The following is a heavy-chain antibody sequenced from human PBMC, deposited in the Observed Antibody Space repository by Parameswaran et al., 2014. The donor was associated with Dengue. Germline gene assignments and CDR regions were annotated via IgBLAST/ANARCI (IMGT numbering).Heavy chain of an antibody. Sequence: VRQAPGKGLEWVGRIKSKTDGGTTDYAAPVKGRFTISRDDSKNTLYLQMNSLKTEDTAVYYCTTDVGRIVVVPAATNYGMDVWGQGTTVTVSS. J-gene: IGHJ6*02. V-gene: IGHV3-15*01. CDR2: IKSKTDGGTT. CDR3: TTDVGRIVVVPAATNYGMDV. D-gene: IGHD2-2*01.